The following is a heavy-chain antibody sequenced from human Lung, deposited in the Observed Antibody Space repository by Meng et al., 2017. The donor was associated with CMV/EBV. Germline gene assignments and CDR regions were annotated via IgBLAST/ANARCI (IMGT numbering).Heavy chain of an antibody. D-gene: IGHD3-3*01. Sequence: SCTTSGFTFGDYAMNXVRQAPGKGLEWVGFIRSKAYGGTTEYAASVKGRFTISRDDSKSIAYLQMNSLKTEDTAVYYCTRAAYYDFWSGYFGSGSYYYYGMDVWXQGPTVTVSS. CDR1: GFTFGDYA. V-gene: IGHV3-49*04. CDR2: IRSKAYGGTT. J-gene: IGHJ6*02. CDR3: TRAAYYDFWSGYFGSGSYYYYGMDV.